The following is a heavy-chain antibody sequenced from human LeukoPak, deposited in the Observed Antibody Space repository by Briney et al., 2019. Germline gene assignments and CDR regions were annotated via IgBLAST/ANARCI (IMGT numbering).Heavy chain of an antibody. D-gene: IGHD3-9*01. CDR1: GFTFSSYA. J-gene: IGHJ6*04. Sequence: PGGSLRLSCAASGFTFSSYAMHWVRQAPGKGLEWVAVISYDGSNKYYADSVKGRFTISRDNSTNTLYLQMHSLRAEDTAVYYCAVPPYDILTGYYNTPQYGMDVWGKGNTVTVSS. CDR2: ISYDGSNK. V-gene: IGHV3-30*04. CDR3: AVPPYDILTGYYNTPQYGMDV.